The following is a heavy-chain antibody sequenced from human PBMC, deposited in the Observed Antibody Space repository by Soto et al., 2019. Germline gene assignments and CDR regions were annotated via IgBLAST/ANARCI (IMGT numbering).Heavy chain of an antibody. CDR2: VYYSGST. J-gene: IGHJ4*02. V-gene: IGHV4-39*01. CDR3: WRLEGLATISYYFDY. D-gene: IGHD3-9*01. Sequence: PSETLSLTCTVSGGSVSSSSYYWGWVRQPPGKGLEWIGSVYYSGSTYYNPSLESRVTISVDKSKNQFSLKLMSLSAADTAVYYFWRLEGLATISYYFDYWGQGALVTVSS. CDR1: GGSVSSSSYY.